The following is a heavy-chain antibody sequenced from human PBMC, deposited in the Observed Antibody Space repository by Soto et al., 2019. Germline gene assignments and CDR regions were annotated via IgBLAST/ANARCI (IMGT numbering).Heavy chain of an antibody. D-gene: IGHD3-16*01. V-gene: IGHV3-7*03. CDR2: IKPDGSAT. J-gene: IGHJ4*02. Sequence: GGSLRLSCATSDFTFRNYWMNWVRQAPGKGLEWVANIKPDGSATNYVDSVKGRFTISRDNVRNSVSLQMNSLRVEDTAVYFCFGGNGGPQWGQGTLVTVSS. CDR1: DFTFRNYW. CDR3: FGGNGGPQ.